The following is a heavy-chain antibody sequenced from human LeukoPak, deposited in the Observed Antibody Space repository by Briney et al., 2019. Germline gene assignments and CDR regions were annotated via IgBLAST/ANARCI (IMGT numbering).Heavy chain of an antibody. J-gene: IGHJ6*02. Sequence: GGSLRLSCAASGFTFSDEYMSWIRQVPGRGPEWVANVNRDGSETYYLDSVKGRFTISKDNAKNSLYLQMNSLRAEDTALYHCARNNGMDVWGQGTTVIVSS. CDR2: VNRDGSET. V-gene: IGHV3-7*03. CDR1: GFTFSDEY. CDR3: ARNNGMDV.